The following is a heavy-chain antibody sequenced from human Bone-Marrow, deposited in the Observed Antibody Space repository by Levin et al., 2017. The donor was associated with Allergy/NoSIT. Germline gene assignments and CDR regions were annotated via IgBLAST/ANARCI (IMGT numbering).Heavy chain of an antibody. J-gene: IGHJ6*02. CDR3: AKSSGWYYKFGMDV. CDR1: GFTFSNSD. CDR2: ITGSGRNT. V-gene: IGHV3-23*01. D-gene: IGHD6-19*01. Sequence: GGSLRLSCAASGFTFSNSDMTWVRQAPGKGLEWVSVITGSGRNTYYADSLKGRFTISRDNAKNTLNLQINSLRAEDTAIYYCAKSSGWYYKFGMDVWGQGTTVTVSS.